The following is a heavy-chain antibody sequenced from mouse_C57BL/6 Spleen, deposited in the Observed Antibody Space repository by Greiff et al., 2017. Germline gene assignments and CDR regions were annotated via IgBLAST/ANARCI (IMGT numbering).Heavy chain of an antibody. Sequence: EVKLMESGGGLVQPGGSLSLSCAASGFTFTDYYMSWVRQPPGKALEWLGFIRHKPNGYTTEYSASVKGRFTISRDNSHSILYLQMNALRAEDSATYYCAIYGSNQYYFDYWGQGTTLTVSS. CDR1: GFTFTDYY. V-gene: IGHV7-3*01. CDR3: AIYGSNQYYFDY. D-gene: IGHD2-5*01. J-gene: IGHJ2*01. CDR2: IRHKPNGYTT.